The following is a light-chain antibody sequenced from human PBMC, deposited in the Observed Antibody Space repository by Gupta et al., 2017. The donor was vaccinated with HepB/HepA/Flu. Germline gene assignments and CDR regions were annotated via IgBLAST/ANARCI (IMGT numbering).Light chain of an antibody. CDR1: QSVSNN. V-gene: IGKV3-15*01. CDR2: GIS. J-gene: IGKJ2*01. CDR3: QQYNNWPPHT. Sequence: EIVMIPSPPTLFVSPGETATLSGRASQSVSNNLAWYQKKPGQAPRLLIYGISTRYTGIPARFSGSGSGTDFSLTISSRQPEDSAVYYCQQYNNWPPHTFGQGTKVEIK.